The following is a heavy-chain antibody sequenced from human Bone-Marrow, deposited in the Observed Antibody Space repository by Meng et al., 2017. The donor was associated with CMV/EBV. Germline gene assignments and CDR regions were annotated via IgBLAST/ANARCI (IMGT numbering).Heavy chain of an antibody. V-gene: IGHV3-9*01. J-gene: IGHJ4*02. CDR1: GFTFDDYA. D-gene: IGHD1-7*01. CDR2: ISWNSGSI. Sequence: SLKISCAASGFTFDDYAMHWVRQAPGKGLEWVSGISWNSGSIGYADSVKGRFTISRDNAKNSLYLQMNSLRAEDTALYYCAKDQGVNWNYALVDYWGQGTLVTGSS. CDR3: AKDQGVNWNYALVDY.